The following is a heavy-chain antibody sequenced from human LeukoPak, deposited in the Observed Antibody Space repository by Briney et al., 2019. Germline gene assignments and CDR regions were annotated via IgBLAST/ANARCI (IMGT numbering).Heavy chain of an antibody. CDR3: ARDGGANYDFWSGYLNYFDY. J-gene: IGHJ4*02. D-gene: IGHD3-3*01. CDR1: GGSISSGSYY. Sequence: PSETPSLTCTVSGGSISSGSYYWSWIRQPAGKGLEWIGRIYTSGSTNYNPSLKIRVTISVDTSKNQFSLKLSSVPAADTAVYYCARDGGANYDFWSGYLNYFDYWGQGTLVTVSS. V-gene: IGHV4-61*02. CDR2: IYTSGST.